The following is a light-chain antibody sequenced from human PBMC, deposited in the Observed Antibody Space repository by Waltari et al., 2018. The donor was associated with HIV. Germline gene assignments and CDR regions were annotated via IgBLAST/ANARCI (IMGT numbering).Light chain of an antibody. CDR3: QVWDGSTGV. Sequence: SYELTQPLSLSVALGQTATFTCGGDKIGIKSVRWYQQRPGQAPFLVIYKDRSRPSGIPERFSAANSGNTATLIISGVQVGDEAVFYCQVWDGSTGVFGGGTKLTVL. J-gene: IGLJ3*02. CDR1: KIGIKS. V-gene: IGLV3-9*01. CDR2: KDR.